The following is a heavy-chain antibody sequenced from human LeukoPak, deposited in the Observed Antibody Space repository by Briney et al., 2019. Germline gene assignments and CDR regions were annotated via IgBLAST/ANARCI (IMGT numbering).Heavy chain of an antibody. V-gene: IGHV3-23*01. CDR2: ISGGGVTT. J-gene: IGHJ6*02. Sequence: GGSLRLSCVGSGFTSIAYALTWARQAPGKGLEWVSGISGGGVTTYYADSVKGRFTISRDNSKNTLYLQMNSLRADDTAIYYCARNQQLGGHSYYYYGMDVWGQGTTVAVSS. CDR3: ARNQQLGGHSYYYYGMDV. CDR1: GFTSIAYA. D-gene: IGHD3-16*01.